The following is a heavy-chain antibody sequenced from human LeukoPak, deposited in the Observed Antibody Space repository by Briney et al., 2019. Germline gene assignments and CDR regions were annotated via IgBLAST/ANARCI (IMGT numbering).Heavy chain of an antibody. CDR2: INHSGST. CDR1: GGSFSGYY. V-gene: IGHV4-34*01. J-gene: IGHJ4*02. Sequence: SETLSLTCAVYGGSFSGYYWSWIRQPPGKGLEWIGEINHSGSTNYNPSLKSRVTISVDTSKNQFSLKLSSVTAADTAVYYCARGIAAAGKVTSFDYWGQGTLVTVSS. D-gene: IGHD6-13*01. CDR3: ARGIAAAGKVTSFDY.